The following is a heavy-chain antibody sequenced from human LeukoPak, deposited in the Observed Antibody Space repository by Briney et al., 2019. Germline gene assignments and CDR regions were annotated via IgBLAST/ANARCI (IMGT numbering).Heavy chain of an antibody. D-gene: IGHD6-19*01. J-gene: IGHJ3*02. V-gene: IGHV4-59*01. CDR3: AREEVAVAAGSAFDI. CDR2: IYYTGST. CDR1: GGSISSYY. Sequence: PSETLSLTCTVSGGSISSYYWSWIRQPPGKGLEWIGYIYYTGSTNYSPSLKSRVTILVDTSKNQFSLKLSSVTAADTAVYYCAREEVAVAAGSAFDIWGQGTMVTVSS.